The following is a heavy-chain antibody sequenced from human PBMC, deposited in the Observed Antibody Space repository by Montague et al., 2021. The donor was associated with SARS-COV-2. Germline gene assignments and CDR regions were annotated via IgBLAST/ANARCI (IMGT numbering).Heavy chain of an antibody. J-gene: IGHJ2*01. CDR3: ARHGPNDYYHSRYFDL. Sequence: SETPSLTCIVSGGSISSRTYYWGWIRQPPGKELEWIGSIFYDGSTYYNPSLKSRVTISVDTSKNQFSLNLSSVTAADTAVYYCARHGPNDYYHSRYFDLWGRGTLVTVSS. D-gene: IGHD3-10*01. CDR1: GGSISSRTYY. CDR2: IFYDGST. V-gene: IGHV4-39*01.